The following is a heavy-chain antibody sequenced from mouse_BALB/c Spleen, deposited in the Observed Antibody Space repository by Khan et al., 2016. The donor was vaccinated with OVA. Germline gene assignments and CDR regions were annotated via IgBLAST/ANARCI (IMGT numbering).Heavy chain of an antibody. D-gene: IGHD2-14*01. J-gene: IGHJ3*01. CDR1: GYTFTTYT. CDR2: INPSNGYT. V-gene: IGHV1-4*01. CDR3: AREGAYYRSDGWFSY. Sequence: QMQLEESGAELARPGASVKMSCTASGYTFTTYTMHWVKQRPGQGLEWIGNINPSNGYTNYNQKFKDKSTLTADKSSSTAYLQLSSLTSDYSAVYYCAREGAYYRSDGWFSYWGQGTLVTVSA.